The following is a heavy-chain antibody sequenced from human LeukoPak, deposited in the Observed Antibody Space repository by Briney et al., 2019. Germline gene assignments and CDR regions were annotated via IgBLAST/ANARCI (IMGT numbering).Heavy chain of an antibody. J-gene: IGHJ4*02. Sequence: ASVKVSCKASGYTFTSYDINWVRQATGQGLEWMGWMNPNSGNTGYAQKFQGRVTMTRNTSISTAYMELSSLRSEDTAVYYCARDKLLWFGELPNWGQGTLVTVSS. CDR3: ARDKLLWFGELPN. CDR1: GYTFTSYD. V-gene: IGHV1-8*01. D-gene: IGHD3-10*01. CDR2: MNPNSGNT.